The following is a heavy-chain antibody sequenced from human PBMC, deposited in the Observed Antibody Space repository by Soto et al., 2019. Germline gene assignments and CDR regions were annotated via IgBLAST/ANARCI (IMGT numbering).Heavy chain of an antibody. D-gene: IGHD2-21*01. Sequence: QVQLHLSGPGLVKTSETLSLTCTVSGGSMSSYYWSWIRQPPGEGLEWIGCIYYSGSTNYNPSLTSRVTISVDTSKKQLSLKLTSVTAADTALYYCARRTASVEGWFDPWGQGTLVTVSS. V-gene: IGHV4-59*08. CDR3: ARRTASVEGWFDP. CDR2: IYYSGST. CDR1: GGSMSSYY. J-gene: IGHJ5*02.